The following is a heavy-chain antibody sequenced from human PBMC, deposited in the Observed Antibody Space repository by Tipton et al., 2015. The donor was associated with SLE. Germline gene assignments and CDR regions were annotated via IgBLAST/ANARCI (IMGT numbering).Heavy chain of an antibody. Sequence: SLRLSCAASGFTFSSYAMSWVRQAPGKGLEWVSGINWNSASSDYTDSVKGRFTISRDNAKNSLYLQMNSPRAEDSAVYYCASQREERGNSFDFGYWGQGTLVTVSS. D-gene: IGHD6-13*01. CDR1: GFTFSSYA. J-gene: IGHJ4*02. V-gene: IGHV3-20*04. CDR3: ASQREERGNSFDFGY. CDR2: INWNSASS.